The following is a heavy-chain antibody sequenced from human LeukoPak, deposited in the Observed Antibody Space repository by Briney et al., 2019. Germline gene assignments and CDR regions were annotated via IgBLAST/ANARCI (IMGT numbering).Heavy chain of an antibody. Sequence: SETLSLTCAVSGGSISSGDYSWSWVRQPPGKGLEWIGYIYHSGRTYYSPSLKGRVTISVDRTRNQFSLKLSSVTAADTAVYYCASGRTHGTLDYWGQGTLVTVSS. D-gene: IGHD1-1*01. CDR2: IYHSGRT. CDR3: ASGRTHGTLDY. CDR1: GGSISSGDYS. J-gene: IGHJ4*02. V-gene: IGHV4-30-2*01.